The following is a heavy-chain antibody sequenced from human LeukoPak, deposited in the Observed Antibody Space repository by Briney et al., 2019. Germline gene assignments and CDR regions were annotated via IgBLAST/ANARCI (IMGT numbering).Heavy chain of an antibody. Sequence: PGGSLRLSCAASGFTFSSYAISWVRQAPGQGLEWMGRIIPILGIANYAQKFQGRVTITADKSTSTAYMELSSLRSEDTAVYYCARGGYSYGFFDYWGQGTLVTVSS. CDR3: ARGGYSYGFFDY. V-gene: IGHV1-69*04. CDR1: GFTFSSYA. CDR2: IIPILGIA. J-gene: IGHJ4*02. D-gene: IGHD5-18*01.